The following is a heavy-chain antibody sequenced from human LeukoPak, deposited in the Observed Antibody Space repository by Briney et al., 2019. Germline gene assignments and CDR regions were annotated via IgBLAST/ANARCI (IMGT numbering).Heavy chain of an antibody. Sequence: PGGSLRLSCAASGFTFSSYAMSWVRQAPGKGLEWVSAISGSGGSTYYADSVKGRFTISRDNSKNTLYLQMNSLRAEDTAVYYCAKGYLYCSSTSCYIPPLDYWGQGTLVTVSS. CDR2: ISGSGGST. J-gene: IGHJ4*02. D-gene: IGHD2-2*02. V-gene: IGHV3-23*01. CDR1: GFTFSSYA. CDR3: AKGYLYCSSTSCYIPPLDY.